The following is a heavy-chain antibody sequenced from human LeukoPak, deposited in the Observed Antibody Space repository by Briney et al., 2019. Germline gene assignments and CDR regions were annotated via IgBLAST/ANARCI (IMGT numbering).Heavy chain of an antibody. J-gene: IGHJ4*02. V-gene: IGHV3-74*01. Sequence: PGGSLRLSCAASGFTFSSYWMHWVRQAPGKGLVWVSRINSDGSSTSYADSVKGRFTISRDNAKNTLYLQMNSLRAEDTAVYYCARVSSGWYIAKFDYWGQGTLVTVSS. D-gene: IGHD6-19*01. CDR1: GFTFSSYW. CDR3: ARVSSGWYIAKFDY. CDR2: INSDGSST.